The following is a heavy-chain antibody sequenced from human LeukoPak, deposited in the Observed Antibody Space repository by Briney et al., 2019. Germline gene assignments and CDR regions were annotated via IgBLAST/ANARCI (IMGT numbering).Heavy chain of an antibody. V-gene: IGHV3-23*01. CDR2: ITGSGGST. J-gene: IGHJ4*02. CDR1: GFTFSTYA. CDR3: ARGVGATHFDY. Sequence: PGGSLRLSCAASGFTFSTYAMTWVRQAPGKGLEWVSSITGSGGSTYYADSVKGRFTISRDNAKNSLYLQMNSLRAEDTAVYYCARGVGATHFDYWGQGTLVTVSS. D-gene: IGHD1-26*01.